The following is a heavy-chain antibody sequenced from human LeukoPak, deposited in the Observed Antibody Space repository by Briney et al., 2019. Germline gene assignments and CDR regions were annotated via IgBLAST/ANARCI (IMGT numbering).Heavy chain of an antibody. CDR1: GGSISRSSYY. CDR2: IYYSGST. J-gene: IGHJ4*02. D-gene: IGHD6-19*01. V-gene: IGHV4-39*01. CDR3: ARLGSSGWYIDY. Sequence: MSSETLSLTCTVSGGSISRSSYYWGWIRQPPGKGLEWIGSIYYSGSTYYNPSLKSRVTISVDTSKNQFSLKLSSVTAADTAVYYCARLGSSGWYIDYWGQGTLVTVSS.